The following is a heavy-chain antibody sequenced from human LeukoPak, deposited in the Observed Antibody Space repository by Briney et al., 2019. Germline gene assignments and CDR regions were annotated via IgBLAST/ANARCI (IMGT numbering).Heavy chain of an antibody. Sequence: PSETLSLTCTVSGGSISIGGYYWSWVRQHPGKGLEWIGYIYYSGNTYCNPPLKSRVIISVDTSKNQFSLKLSSVTAADTAVYYCARTEGGWSRFDNWGQGTLVIVSS. CDR2: IYYSGNT. CDR3: ARTEGGWSRFDN. J-gene: IGHJ4*02. D-gene: IGHD6-19*01. CDR1: GGSISIGGYY. V-gene: IGHV4-31*03.